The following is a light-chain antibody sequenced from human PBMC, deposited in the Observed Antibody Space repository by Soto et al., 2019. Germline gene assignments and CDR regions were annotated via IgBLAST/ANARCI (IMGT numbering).Light chain of an antibody. J-gene: IGKJ1*01. CDR2: GAS. V-gene: IGKV3-15*01. CDR1: QSVSGS. Sequence: EIVMTQSPATLSMSPGERATLSCRASQSVSGSLAWYQQNPGQAPRLLIYGASTRATGIPARFSGSGSGTEFTLTISSLQSEDFAVYYCQQYNDWPPSTFGQGTKVDIK. CDR3: QQYNDWPPST.